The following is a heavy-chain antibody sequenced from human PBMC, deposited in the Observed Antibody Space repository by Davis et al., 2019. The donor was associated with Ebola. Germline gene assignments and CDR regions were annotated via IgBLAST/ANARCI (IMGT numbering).Heavy chain of an antibody. V-gene: IGHV1-18*01. CDR1: GYTFTSYD. J-gene: IGHJ4*02. CDR3: ARDLGMVKSYYFDY. CDR2: INPNSGGT. Sequence: AASVKVSCKASGYTFTSYDINWVRQATGQGLEWMGWINPNSGGTNYAQNLQGRVTMTTDTSTSTAYMELRSLRSDDTAVHYCARDLGMVKSYYFDYWGQGTLVTVSS. D-gene: IGHD5-18*01.